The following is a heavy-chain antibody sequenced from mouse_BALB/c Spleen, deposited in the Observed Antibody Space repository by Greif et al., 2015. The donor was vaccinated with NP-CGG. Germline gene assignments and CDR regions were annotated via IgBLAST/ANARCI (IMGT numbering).Heavy chain of an antibody. CDR3: ARRWGNYYFDY. V-gene: IGHV4-1*02. CDR1: GFDFSRYW. CDR2: INPDSSTI. J-gene: IGHJ2*01. D-gene: IGHD2-1*01. Sequence: EVKLQESGGGLVQPGGSLKLSCAASGFDFSRYWMSWVRQAPGKGLEWIGEINPDSSTINYTPSLKDKFIISRDNAKNTLYLQMSKVRSEDADLYYGARRWGNYYFDYWGQGTTRTGSS.